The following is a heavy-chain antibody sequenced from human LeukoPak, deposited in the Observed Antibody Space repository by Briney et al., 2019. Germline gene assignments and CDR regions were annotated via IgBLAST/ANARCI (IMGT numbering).Heavy chain of an antibody. D-gene: IGHD5-18*01. CDR1: GFTFSSYG. CDR2: ISGSGGST. CDR3: ARDKAGDTAMANDAFDI. J-gene: IGHJ3*02. Sequence: GGSLRLSCAASGFTFSSYGMSWVRQAPGKGLEWVSAISGSGGSTYYADSVKGRFTISRDNAKNSLYLQMNSLRAEDTAVYYCARDKAGDTAMANDAFDIWGQGTMVTVSS. V-gene: IGHV3-23*01.